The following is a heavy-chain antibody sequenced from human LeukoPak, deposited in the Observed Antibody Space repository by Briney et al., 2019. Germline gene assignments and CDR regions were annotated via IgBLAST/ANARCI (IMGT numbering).Heavy chain of an antibody. J-gene: IGHJ4*02. CDR2: IFHSGST. D-gene: IGHD3-22*01. Sequence: SETLSLTCTVSGDSIFSTTYYWGWIRQPPGKGLEWIGSIFHSGSTYYNPSLKSRVTISVDTSKNQLSLSLRSVTAADTAVYYCARNPDSSGYYEDWGQGTLVTVSS. CDR1: GDSIFSTTYY. V-gene: IGHV4-39*01. CDR3: ARNPDSSGYYED.